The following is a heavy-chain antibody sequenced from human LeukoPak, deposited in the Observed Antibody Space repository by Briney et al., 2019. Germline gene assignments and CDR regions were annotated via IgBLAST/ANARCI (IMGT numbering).Heavy chain of an antibody. J-gene: IGHJ4*02. D-gene: IGHD4-11*01. CDR3: ARDDLDDYSDYNPNN. CDR2: ISYDGSNK. Sequence: GRSLRLSCAASGFTFSNYALHWARQAPGKGLEWVAVISYDGSNKYYADSVKGRFTISRDNSKNTLYLQMNSLRAEDTAVYYCARDDLDDYSDYNPNNWGQGTLVTVSS. V-gene: IGHV3-30-3*01. CDR1: GFTFSNYA.